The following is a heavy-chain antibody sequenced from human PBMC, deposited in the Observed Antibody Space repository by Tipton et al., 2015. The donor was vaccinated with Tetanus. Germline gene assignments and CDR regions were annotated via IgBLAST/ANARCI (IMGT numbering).Heavy chain of an antibody. V-gene: IGHV5-51*01. CDR1: GYSFNIYW. D-gene: IGHD7-27*01. Sequence: QSGPEVKKPGESLKISCQGSGYSFNIYWIAWVRQMPGKGLEWMGIIYPGDSDTRYSPSFQGQVTISADKSISTAYLQWSSLQASDTAMYYCARRLGPYTGDQIWHFDLWGRGTLVTVSS. J-gene: IGHJ2*01. CDR2: IYPGDSDT. CDR3: ARRLGPYTGDQIWHFDL.